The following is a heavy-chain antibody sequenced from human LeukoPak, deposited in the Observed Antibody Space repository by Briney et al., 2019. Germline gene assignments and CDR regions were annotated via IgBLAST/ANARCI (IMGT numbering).Heavy chain of an antibody. CDR3: AREGSGWYGNFDY. J-gene: IGHJ4*02. V-gene: IGHV1-2*02. CDR2: INPDSGGT. D-gene: IGHD6-19*01. Sequence: ASVKVSCKASAYTFTGYYMHWVRQAPGQGLEGMGWINPDSGGTNYAQKFQGRVTMTRDTSISTAYMEVSRLRSDDTAVYYCAREGSGWYGNFDYWGQGTLVTV. CDR1: AYTFTGYY.